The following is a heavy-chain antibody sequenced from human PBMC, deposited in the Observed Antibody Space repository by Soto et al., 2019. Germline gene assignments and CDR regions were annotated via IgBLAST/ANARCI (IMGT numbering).Heavy chain of an antibody. CDR1: GGNFSSYA. Sequence: ASVKVSCKASGGNFSSYAISWVRQAPGQGLEWMGGIIPIFGTANYAQKFQGRVTITADESTSTAYMELSSLRSEDTAVYYCARDSGRDEVGSDSSGYYWFDPWGQGTLVTVSS. CDR2: IIPIFGTA. J-gene: IGHJ5*02. D-gene: IGHD3-22*01. V-gene: IGHV1-69*13. CDR3: ARDSGRDEVGSDSSGYYWFDP.